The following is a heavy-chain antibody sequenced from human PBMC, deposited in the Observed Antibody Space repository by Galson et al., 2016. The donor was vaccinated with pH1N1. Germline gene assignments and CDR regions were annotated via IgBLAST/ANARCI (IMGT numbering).Heavy chain of an antibody. CDR3: AKRTGRHFDY. V-gene: IGHV3-33*03. D-gene: IGHD1/OR15-1a*01. J-gene: IGHJ4*02. CDR2: IWYDGTQK. CDR1: GFIFRKYG. Sequence: SLRLSCAASGFIFRKYGMHWVRQAPGKGLEWVAVIWYDGTQKYYAESVQGRFAISKDDSTNTLYLHMDSLKPEDTAVYYCAKRTGRHFDYWGQGTLVTVSS.